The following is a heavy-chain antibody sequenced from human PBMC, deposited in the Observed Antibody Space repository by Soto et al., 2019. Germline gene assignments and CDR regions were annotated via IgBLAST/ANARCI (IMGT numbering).Heavy chain of an antibody. Sequence: GASVKVSCKASGGTFSSYAISWVRQAPGQGLEWMGGIIPIFGTANYAQKFQGRVTITADEPTSTAYMELSSLRSEDTAVYYCARVMVAATLSYYYYYGMDVWGQGTTVTVSS. D-gene: IGHD2-15*01. V-gene: IGHV1-69*13. CDR3: ARVMVAATLSYYYYYGMDV. CDR2: IIPIFGTA. CDR1: GGTFSSYA. J-gene: IGHJ6*02.